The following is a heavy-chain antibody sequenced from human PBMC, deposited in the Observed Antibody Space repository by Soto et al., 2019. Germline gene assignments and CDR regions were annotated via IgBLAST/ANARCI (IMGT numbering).Heavy chain of an antibody. Sequence: SVNGSCKASGFTFASSAVQWVRQARGQRLEWIGWIVVGSGNTNYAQKFQERVTITRDMSTSTAYMELSSLRSEDTAVYSCAAEWGGSYRFDYWGQGTLVTVSS. D-gene: IGHD1-26*01. CDR2: IVVGSGNT. V-gene: IGHV1-58*01. CDR3: AAEWGGSYRFDY. J-gene: IGHJ4*02. CDR1: GFTFASSA.